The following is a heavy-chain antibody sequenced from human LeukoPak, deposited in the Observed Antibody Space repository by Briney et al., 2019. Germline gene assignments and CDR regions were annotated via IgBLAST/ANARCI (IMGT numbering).Heavy chain of an antibody. D-gene: IGHD3-22*01. CDR3: AREYYDSSGTKYAFDI. Sequence: ASVKVSCKASGYTFIDYYIHWLRQAPGQGLEWMGCIDPHSGGTKYAQKLQGRVTMTRDTSISTAYMELTRLRSDDTAMFYCAREYYDSSGTKYAFDIWGQGTMVTVSS. V-gene: IGHV1-2*02. J-gene: IGHJ3*02. CDR2: IDPHSGGT. CDR1: GYTFIDYY.